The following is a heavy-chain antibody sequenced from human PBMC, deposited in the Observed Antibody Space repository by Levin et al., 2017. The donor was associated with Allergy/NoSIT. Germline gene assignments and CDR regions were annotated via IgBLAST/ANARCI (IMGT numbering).Heavy chain of an antibody. CDR2: ISGSGGST. D-gene: IGHD2-15*01. CDR1: GFTFSSYA. V-gene: IGHV3-23*01. Sequence: GGSLRLSFAASGFTFSSYAMSWVRQAPGKGLEWVSAISGSGGSTYYADSVKGRFTISRDNSKNTLYLQMNSLRAEDTAVYYCAKDWAYCSGGSCYTPRWTYFDYWGQGTLVTVSS. J-gene: IGHJ4*02. CDR3: AKDWAYCSGGSCYTPRWTYFDY.